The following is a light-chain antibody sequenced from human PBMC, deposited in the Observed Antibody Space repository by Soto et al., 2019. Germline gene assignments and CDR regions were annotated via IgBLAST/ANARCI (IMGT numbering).Light chain of an antibody. J-gene: IGKJ4*02. CDR2: AAS. Sequence: IQMTQFPSSLSASVGARVPITCRARQSINTYLNWYQQDPGKAPNLLIYAASSLQSGVPSRFSGSGSGTDFTLTISSMQPEDFATYYCQQYYSIPVTFGGGTQVDI. CDR1: QSINTY. V-gene: IGKV1-39*01. CDR3: QQYYSIPVT.